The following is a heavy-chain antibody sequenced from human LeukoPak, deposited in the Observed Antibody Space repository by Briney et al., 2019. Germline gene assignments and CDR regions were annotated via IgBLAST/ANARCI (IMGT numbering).Heavy chain of an antibody. J-gene: IGHJ4*02. Sequence: PGRSLRLSCAASGFTFSSYGMHWVRRAPGKGLEWVAVISYDGSNKYYADSVKGRFTISRDNSKNTLYLQMNSLRAEDTAVYYCAKGGWSLYYFDYWGQGTLVTVSS. CDR2: ISYDGSNK. CDR1: GFTFSSYG. D-gene: IGHD6-19*01. CDR3: AKGGWSLYYFDY. V-gene: IGHV3-30*18.